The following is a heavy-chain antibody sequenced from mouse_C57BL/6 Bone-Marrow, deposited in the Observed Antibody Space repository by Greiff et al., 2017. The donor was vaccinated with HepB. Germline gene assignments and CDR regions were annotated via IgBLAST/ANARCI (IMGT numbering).Heavy chain of an antibody. D-gene: IGHD1-1*01. CDR3: ARHPDYGSSYWDFDV. V-gene: IGHV5-6*01. CDR2: ISSGGSYT. CDR1: GFTFSSYG. J-gene: IGHJ1*03. Sequence: EVQLQESGGDLVKPGGSLKLSCAASGFTFSSYGMSWVRQTPDKRLEWVATISSGGSYTYYPDSVKGRFTISRDNAKNTLYLQMSSLKSEDTAMYYCARHPDYGSSYWDFDVWGTGTTVTVSS.